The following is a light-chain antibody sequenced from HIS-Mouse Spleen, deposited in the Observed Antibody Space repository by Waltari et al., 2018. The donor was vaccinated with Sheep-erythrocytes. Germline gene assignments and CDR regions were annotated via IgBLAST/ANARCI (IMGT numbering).Light chain of an antibody. J-gene: IGLJ1*01. V-gene: IGLV2-11*01. CDR2: DVS. Sequence: QSALTQPRSVSGSPGQSVTISCTGTSSDFGGYNYVSWYQPHPGTAPKLMIYDVSKRPSGVPDRFSGSKSGNTASLTISGLQAEDEADYYCCSYAGSYNHVFATGTKVTVL. CDR3: CSYAGSYNHV. CDR1: SSDFGGYNY.